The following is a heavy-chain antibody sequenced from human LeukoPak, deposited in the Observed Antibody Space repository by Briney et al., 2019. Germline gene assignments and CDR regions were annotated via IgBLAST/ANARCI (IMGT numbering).Heavy chain of an antibody. J-gene: IGHJ3*02. V-gene: IGHV1-69*06. Sequence: SVKLSCNASGGTFSSYTLSWVRQAPGQGLEWMGGIIPIFGTADYAQKFQGRVTITADKSTSTAYMELNSLRFEDTAVYYCARTVVVTAEHAFDIWGQGTMVTVSS. CDR3: ARTVVVTAEHAFDI. CDR1: GGTFSSYT. CDR2: IIPIFGTA. D-gene: IGHD2-21*02.